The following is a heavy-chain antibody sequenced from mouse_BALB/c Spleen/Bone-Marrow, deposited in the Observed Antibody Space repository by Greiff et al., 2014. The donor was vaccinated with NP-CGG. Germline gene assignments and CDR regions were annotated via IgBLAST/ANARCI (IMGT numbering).Heavy chain of an antibody. CDR2: INPSTGYT. CDR3: ARPRGNRDYYAMAY. J-gene: IGHJ4*01. V-gene: IGHV1-7*01. CDR1: GYTFTSYW. Sequence: VQLVESGAELVKPGASVKMSCKASGYTFTSYWMHWVKQRPGQGLEWIGYINPSTGYTEYNQKFKDKATLTADKSSSTAYMQLSSLTSEDSAVYYCARPRGNRDYYAMAYWGQGTTVTVST.